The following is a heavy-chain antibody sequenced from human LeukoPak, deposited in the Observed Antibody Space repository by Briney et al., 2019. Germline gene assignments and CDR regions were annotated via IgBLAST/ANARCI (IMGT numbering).Heavy chain of an antibody. Sequence: PGGSLRLSCRASGITVSNDYIAWARQAPGTGLEWVSVIYAAGSTFYADSVRGRFTISRDKLRNTVFLQMNSLRVEDTAIYFCARFGNALDYWGQGTLVAVSS. J-gene: IGHJ4*02. CDR3: ARFGNALDY. D-gene: IGHD1-14*01. V-gene: IGHV3-53*01. CDR2: IYAAGST. CDR1: GITVSNDY.